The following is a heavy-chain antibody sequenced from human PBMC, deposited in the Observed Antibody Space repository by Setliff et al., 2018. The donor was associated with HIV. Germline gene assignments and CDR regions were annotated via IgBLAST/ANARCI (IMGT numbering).Heavy chain of an antibody. CDR1: GRSISSYY. J-gene: IGHJ3*02. Sequence: PSETLSLTCTVSGRSISSYYWSWIRQPPGKGLEWIGYIHYSGSPNYNPSLKSRVTISVDTSKNQFSLKLSSVTAADTAVYYCARHMGRAYYDYAGGSYRRGDALDIWGLGTMVTVSS. CDR3: ARHMGRAYYDYAGGSYRRGDALDI. D-gene: IGHD3-16*02. V-gene: IGHV4-59*08. CDR2: IHYSGSP.